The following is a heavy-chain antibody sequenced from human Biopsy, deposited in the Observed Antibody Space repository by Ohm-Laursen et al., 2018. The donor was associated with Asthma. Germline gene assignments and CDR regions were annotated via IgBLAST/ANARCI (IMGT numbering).Heavy chain of an antibody. CDR3: AKVGHGYGDYVGYLDP. D-gene: IGHD4-17*01. CDR2: ISSGGGTI. Sequence: SLRLSCAPTGFSLRRYGIHWDRQAPGKALEWVSVISSGGGTIDYADSVKGRFTISRNISTNTVYLQMDSLSADDTAVYYCAKVGHGYGDYVGYLDPWGQGTLVTVSS. V-gene: IGHV3-23*01. J-gene: IGHJ5*02. CDR1: GFSLRRYG.